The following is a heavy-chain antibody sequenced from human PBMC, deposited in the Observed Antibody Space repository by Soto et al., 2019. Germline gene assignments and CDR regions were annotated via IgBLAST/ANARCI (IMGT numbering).Heavy chain of an antibody. CDR1: GFTFSSYT. J-gene: IGHJ6*02. V-gene: IGHV3-23*01. CDR3: AKDRGGRAIFGVVIIDGLDV. Sequence: EVQLLESGGGLVPPGGSLRLSCAASGFTFSSYTMNWVRQAPGKGLEWVSAITSSGGTTYYADSVKGRFTVSRDNSENPLYPQMTSLRAEDTSEYYCAKDRGGRAIFGVVIIDGLDVWGQGTTVTVSS. CDR2: ITSSGGTT. D-gene: IGHD3-3*01.